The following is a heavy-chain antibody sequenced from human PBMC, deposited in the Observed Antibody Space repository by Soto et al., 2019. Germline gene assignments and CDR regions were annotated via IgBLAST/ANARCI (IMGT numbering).Heavy chain of an antibody. CDR3: ARHASHSSGFTDY. D-gene: IGHD6-19*01. CDR2: IYYSGST. Sequence: PSETLSLTCTVSGGSISSSSYYWGWIRQPPGKGLEWIGSIYYSGSTYYNPSLKSRVTISVDTSKNQFSLKLSSVTAADTAVYYWARHASHSSGFTDYWGQGTLVTVPS. V-gene: IGHV4-39*01. CDR1: GGSISSSSYY. J-gene: IGHJ4*02.